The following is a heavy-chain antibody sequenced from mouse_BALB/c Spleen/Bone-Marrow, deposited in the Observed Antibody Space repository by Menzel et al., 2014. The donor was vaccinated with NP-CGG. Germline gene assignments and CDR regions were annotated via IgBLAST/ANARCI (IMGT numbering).Heavy chain of an antibody. Sequence: VQLQESGAELMKPGASVKISCKATGYTFSSYWIEWVKRRPGHGLEWIGEILPGSGSTNYNEKFKGKATFTADTSSNTAYMQLSSLTSEDSAVYYCAREDGLWYFDVWGAGTTVTVFS. J-gene: IGHJ1*01. CDR1: GYTFSSYW. V-gene: IGHV1-9*01. D-gene: IGHD1-1*01. CDR3: AREDGLWYFDV. CDR2: ILPGSGST.